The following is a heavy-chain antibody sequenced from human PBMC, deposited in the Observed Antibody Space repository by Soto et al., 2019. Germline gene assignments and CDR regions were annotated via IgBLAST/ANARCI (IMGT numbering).Heavy chain of an antibody. CDR2: IYYSGST. J-gene: IGHJ6*02. Sequence: QVQLQESGPGLVKPSQTLSLTCTVSGGSISSGDYYWSWIRQPPGKGLEWIGYIYYSGSTYYNPSLKSRVTISVDPSKSQFSLQLSSVTAADTAVYYCARVGFGELLAHGMDVWGQGTTVTVSS. V-gene: IGHV4-30-4*01. CDR1: GGSISSGDYY. D-gene: IGHD3-10*01. CDR3: ARVGFGELLAHGMDV.